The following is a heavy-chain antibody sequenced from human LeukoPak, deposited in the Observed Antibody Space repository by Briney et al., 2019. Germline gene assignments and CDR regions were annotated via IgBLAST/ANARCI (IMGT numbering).Heavy chain of an antibody. CDR1: GGTFSSYA. Sequence: ASVKVSCKASGGTFSSYAISWVRQAPGQGLEWMGWISAYNGNTNYAQKLQGRVTMTTDTSTSTAYMELRSLRSDDTAVYYCARVRSGSSNWFDPWGQGTLVIVSS. D-gene: IGHD3-10*01. CDR3: ARVRSGSSNWFDP. V-gene: IGHV1-18*01. J-gene: IGHJ5*02. CDR2: ISAYNGNT.